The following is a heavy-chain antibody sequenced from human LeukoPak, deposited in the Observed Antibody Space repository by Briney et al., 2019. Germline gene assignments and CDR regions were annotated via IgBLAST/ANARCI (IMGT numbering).Heavy chain of an antibody. CDR1: GGTFSSYA. Sequence: SVKVSCKASGGTFSSYAISRVRQAPGQGLEWMGGIIPIFGTANYAQKFQGRVTITTDESTSTAYMELSSLRSEDTAVYYCASRWSEYSSSYDYWGQGTLVTVSS. CDR2: IIPIFGTA. V-gene: IGHV1-69*05. CDR3: ASRWSEYSSSYDY. D-gene: IGHD6-13*01. J-gene: IGHJ4*02.